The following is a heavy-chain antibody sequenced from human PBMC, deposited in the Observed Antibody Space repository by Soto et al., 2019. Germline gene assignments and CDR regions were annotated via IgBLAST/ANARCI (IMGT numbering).Heavy chain of an antibody. V-gene: IGHV4-31*03. CDR1: GGSISSGGYY. Sequence: QVQLQESGPGLVKPSQTLSLTCTVSGGSISSGGYYWSWIRQHPGKGLEWIGYIYYSGSTYYNPSLNRRVTKAVDTSKNHFSLKLSSVTAADTAVYYCARDNGDYVPSLDYWGQGTLVTVSS. CDR2: IYYSGST. J-gene: IGHJ4*02. CDR3: ARDNGDYVPSLDY. D-gene: IGHD4-17*01.